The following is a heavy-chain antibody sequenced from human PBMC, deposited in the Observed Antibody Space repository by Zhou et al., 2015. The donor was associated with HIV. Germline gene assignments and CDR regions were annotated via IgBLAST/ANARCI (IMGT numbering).Heavy chain of an antibody. CDR3: ASYYYDSSGPWDPHYFHY. CDR1: GYTFTSYY. CDR2: IIPIFGTA. D-gene: IGHD3-22*01. V-gene: IGHV1-69*01. Sequence: QVQLVQSGAEVKKPGASVKVSCKASGYTFTSYYMHWVRQAPGQGLEWVGGIIPIFGTANYAQKFQVRVTITADESTSTAYMELSSLRSEDTAVYYCASYYYDSSGPWDPHYFHYWGQGTLVTVSS. J-gene: IGHJ4*02.